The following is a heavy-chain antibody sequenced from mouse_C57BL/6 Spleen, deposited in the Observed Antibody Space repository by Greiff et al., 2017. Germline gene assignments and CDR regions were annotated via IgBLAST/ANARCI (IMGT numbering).Heavy chain of an antibody. CDR2: IDPETGGT. J-gene: IGHJ4*01. Sequence: VKLQESGAELVRPGASVTLSCKASGYTFTDYEMHWVKQTPVHGLEWIGAIDPETGGTAYNQKFKGKAILTADKSSSTAYMELRSLTSEDSAVYYCTRLGGHYYAMYYWGQGTSVTVSS. CDR1: GYTFTDYE. CDR3: TRLGGHYYAMYY. V-gene: IGHV1-15*01. D-gene: IGHD3-1*01.